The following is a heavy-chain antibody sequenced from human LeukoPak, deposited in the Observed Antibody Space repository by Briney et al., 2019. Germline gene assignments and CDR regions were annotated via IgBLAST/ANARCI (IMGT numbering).Heavy chain of an antibody. D-gene: IGHD3-10*01. Sequence: SVKVSCKASGYTFTGYYMHWVRQAPGQGLEWMGGIIPIFGTANYAQKFQGRVTITTDESTSTAYMELSSLRSEDTAVYYCARIRTMVPRYWYFDLWGRGTLVTVSS. CDR3: ARIRTMVPRYWYFDL. CDR1: GYTFTGYY. V-gene: IGHV1-69*05. CDR2: IIPIFGTA. J-gene: IGHJ2*01.